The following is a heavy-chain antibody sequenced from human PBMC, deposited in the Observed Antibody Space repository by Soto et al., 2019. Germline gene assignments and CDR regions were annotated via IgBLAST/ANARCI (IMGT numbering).Heavy chain of an antibody. Sequence: ASVKVSCKASGYTFTGYYMHWVRQAPGQGLEWMGWINPNSGGTNYAQKFQGWVTMTRDTSISTAYMELSRLRSDDTAVYYCARLDSGYDYAFDIWGQGTMVTVSS. CDR2: INPNSGGT. J-gene: IGHJ3*02. CDR3: ARLDSGYDYAFDI. CDR1: GYTFTGYY. D-gene: IGHD5-12*01. V-gene: IGHV1-2*04.